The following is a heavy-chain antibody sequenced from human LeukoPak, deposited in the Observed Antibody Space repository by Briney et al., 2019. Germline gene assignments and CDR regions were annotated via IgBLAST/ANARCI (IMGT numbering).Heavy chain of an antibody. D-gene: IGHD3-10*01. Sequence: SETLSPTCVLNGRSSTGFSWSWIRQPPGKGLEWIGEINHSGSTNYNPSLKSRVTISVDTSKNQFSLKLSSVTAADTAVYYCAREYGSGSYCFDIWGQGTMVTVSS. J-gene: IGHJ3*02. CDR3: AREYGSGSYCFDI. V-gene: IGHV4-34*01. CDR2: INHSGST. CDR1: GRSSTGFS.